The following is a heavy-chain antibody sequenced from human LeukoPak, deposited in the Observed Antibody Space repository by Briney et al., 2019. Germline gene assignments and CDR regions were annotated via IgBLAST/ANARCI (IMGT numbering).Heavy chain of an antibody. CDR1: GFTFSSYG. J-gene: IGHJ1*01. Sequence: TGGSLRLSCAASGFTFSSYGMHWVRQAPGKGLEWVAVISYDGSNKYYADSVKGRFTISRDNSKNTLYLQMNSLRAEDTAVYYCAEAEVGSSWYAEYFQHWGQGTLVTVSS. D-gene: IGHD6-13*01. CDR2: ISYDGSNK. V-gene: IGHV3-30*18. CDR3: AEAEVGSSWYAEYFQH.